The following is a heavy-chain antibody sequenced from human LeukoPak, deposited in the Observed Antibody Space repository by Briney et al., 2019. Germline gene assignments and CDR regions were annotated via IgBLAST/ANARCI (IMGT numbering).Heavy chain of an antibody. D-gene: IGHD3-16*02. V-gene: IGHV1-2*02. J-gene: IGHJ4*02. CDR1: GYTFTGYY. CDR3: ATSFLTFGGVIVDY. Sequence: ASVNLSCKASGYTFTGYYMHWGRHAPGQGHGWMGWINPNSGGTNYAQKFQGRVTMTRDTSISTAYMELSRLRSDDTAVYYCATSFLTFGGVIVDYWGQGTLVTVSS. CDR2: INPNSGGT.